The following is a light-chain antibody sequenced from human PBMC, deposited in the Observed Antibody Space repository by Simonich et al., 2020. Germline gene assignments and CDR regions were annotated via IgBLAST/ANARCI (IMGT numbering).Light chain of an antibody. CDR2: EGS. Sequence: QSALTQPASVSGSPGQSITISCTGTSSDVGSYNLVSWYQQHPGQAPKLMLYEGSKRPSGVSNRFSGSKSGNTASLTISGLQAEDEADYYCCSYAGSSTFNWVFGGGTKLTVL. CDR3: CSYAGSSTFNWV. J-gene: IGLJ3*02. CDR1: SSDVGSYNL. V-gene: IGLV2-23*03.